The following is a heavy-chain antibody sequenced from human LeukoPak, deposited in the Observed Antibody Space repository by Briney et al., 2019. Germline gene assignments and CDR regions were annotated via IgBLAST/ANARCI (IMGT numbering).Heavy chain of an antibody. Sequence: NPSETLSLTCTVSGGSIASYYWSWIRQFPGKGLEWIGYISYRGSTSYNPSLNSRVSISLDTSKNQLSLRLNSVTAADTAVYYCAGFTVVTSHFDYWGQGTLVTVSS. D-gene: IGHD4-23*01. CDR2: ISYRGST. J-gene: IGHJ4*02. CDR1: GGSIASYY. CDR3: AGFTVVTSHFDY. V-gene: IGHV4-59*01.